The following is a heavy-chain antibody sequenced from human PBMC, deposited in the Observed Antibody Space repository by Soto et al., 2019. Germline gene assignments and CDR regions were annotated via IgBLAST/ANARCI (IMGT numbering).Heavy chain of an antibody. V-gene: IGHV4-34*01. J-gene: IGHJ5*02. Sequence: QVQLQQWGAGLLKPSETLSLTCAVYGGSFSDYYWSWIRQPPGKGLEWIGEINHNGSTNYNPSLKSRVTISVDTSKNQFSLKLSSVTAADTAVYYCAREGRYYASGRFWWFDPWGQGTLVTVSS. CDR3: AREGRYYASGRFWWFDP. CDR1: GGSFSDYY. D-gene: IGHD3-10*01. CDR2: INHNGST.